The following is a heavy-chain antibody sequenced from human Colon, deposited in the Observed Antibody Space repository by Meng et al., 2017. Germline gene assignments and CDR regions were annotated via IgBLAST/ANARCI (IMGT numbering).Heavy chain of an antibody. J-gene: IGHJ4*02. CDR3: ARHGGYYQDY. Sequence: QVQLLESGPGLVKPSGTLSLTCAVSGGSITTNSYWRWVRQSPEKGLEWIGQIDHRGDPYYNPSLKSRVTMSVDRSKSQVSLQLTSVTAADTAVYYCARHGGYYQDYWGQGTLVTV. V-gene: IGHV4-4*02. CDR2: IDHRGDP. D-gene: IGHD4-23*01. CDR1: GGSITTNSY.